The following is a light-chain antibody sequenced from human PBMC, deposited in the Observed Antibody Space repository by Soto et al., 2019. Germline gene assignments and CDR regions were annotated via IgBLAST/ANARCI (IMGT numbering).Light chain of an antibody. V-gene: IGKV1-9*01. CDR2: AAS. CDR3: QQLNSYPQ. J-gene: IGKJ1*01. CDR1: QGISSY. Sequence: DIQLTQSPSFLSASVGDRVTITCRASQGISSYLSCYQQKPGKATKLLIYAASTLQNGVPSRFSGSGSGTEFTHTISTLQPEDFATYNYQQLNSYPQFGQGTKVQIK.